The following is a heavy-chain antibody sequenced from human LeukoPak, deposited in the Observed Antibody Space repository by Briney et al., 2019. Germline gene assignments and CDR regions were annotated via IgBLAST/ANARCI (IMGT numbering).Heavy chain of an antibody. CDR2: IYSGGST. J-gene: IGHJ4*02. Sequence: GASLRLSCAVSGFSLSRYAMSWVRKAPGKGLEWVSVIYSGGSTYYADSVKGRFTISRDNSKNTLYLQMNSLRAEDTAVYYCARGYGSSWPFDYWGQGTLVTVSS. CDR3: ARGYGSSWPFDY. V-gene: IGHV3-53*01. CDR1: GFSLSRYA. D-gene: IGHD6-13*01.